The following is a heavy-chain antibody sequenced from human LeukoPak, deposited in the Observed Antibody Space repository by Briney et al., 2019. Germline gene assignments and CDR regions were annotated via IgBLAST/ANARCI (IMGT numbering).Heavy chain of an antibody. J-gene: IGHJ4*02. Sequence: GGSLRLSCAASGFTFSSYGMHWVRQAPGKGLEWVAVISYDGSNKYYADSVKGRFTISRDNSKNTLYLQMNSLRAEDTAVYYCARGPLIVVVPAAGFDYWGQGTLVTVSS. D-gene: IGHD2-2*01. CDR1: GFTFSSYG. CDR3: ARGPLIVVVPAAGFDY. CDR2: ISYDGSNK. V-gene: IGHV3-30*03.